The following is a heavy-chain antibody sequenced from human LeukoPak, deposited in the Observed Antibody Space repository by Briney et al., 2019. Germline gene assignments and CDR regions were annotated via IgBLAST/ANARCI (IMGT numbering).Heavy chain of an antibody. Sequence: SETLSLTCAVFGGSFSDDSWTWIRQTPGKGLEWIGEINHRGGTNYNPSLKSRLTISVDTSKNQFSLNLTSVTAADTAVYYCASGVGEFFPDAFNIWGQGTMVGVFS. CDR1: GGSFSDDS. D-gene: IGHD3-10*01. CDR3: ASGVGEFFPDAFNI. J-gene: IGHJ3*02. CDR2: INHRGGT. V-gene: IGHV4-34*01.